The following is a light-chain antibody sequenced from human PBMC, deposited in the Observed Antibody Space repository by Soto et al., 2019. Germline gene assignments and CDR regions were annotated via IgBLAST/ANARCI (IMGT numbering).Light chain of an antibody. CDR2: EVS. CDR3: FSFTTDWTHV. CDR1: SRDIGAYNY. V-gene: IGLV2-14*01. J-gene: IGLJ1*01. Sequence: QSVLAQPASVSGSPGQSITISCTGSSRDIGAYNYVSWFQQYPGKAPKLIISEVSNRPSGVSNRFSGSKSGTAASLTISGLQTEDEADYFCFSFTTDWTHVFGNGTKVTVL.